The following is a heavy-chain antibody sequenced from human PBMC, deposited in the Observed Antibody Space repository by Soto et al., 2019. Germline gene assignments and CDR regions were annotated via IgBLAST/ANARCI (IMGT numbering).Heavy chain of an antibody. CDR1: GLTFSSYW. CDR2: INTDGSVA. CDR3: VRDMQLWRLDS. V-gene: IGHV3-74*01. Sequence: PGGSLRLSCAASGLTFSSYWVHWVRQAPGKGLVWVSRINTDGSVATYADSVKGRFTISRDNAKNTLYLHMNSLRAEDTAVYYCVRDMQLWRLDSWAQGTLVTVSS. D-gene: IGHD2-21*01. J-gene: IGHJ4*02.